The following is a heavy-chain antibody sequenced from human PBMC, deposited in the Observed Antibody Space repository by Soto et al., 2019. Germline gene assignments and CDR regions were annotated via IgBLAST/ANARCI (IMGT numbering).Heavy chain of an antibody. V-gene: IGHV4-39*01. CDR2: IYYSGST. CDR3: ASPYKDYYDSSGYHY. Sequence: SETLSLTCTVSGGSISSSSYYWGWIRQPPGKGLEWIGSIYYSGSTYYNPSLKSRVTISVDTSKNQFSLKLSSVTAADTAVYYCASPYKDYYDSSGYHYWGQGTPVTFSS. J-gene: IGHJ4*02. D-gene: IGHD3-22*01. CDR1: GGSISSSSYY.